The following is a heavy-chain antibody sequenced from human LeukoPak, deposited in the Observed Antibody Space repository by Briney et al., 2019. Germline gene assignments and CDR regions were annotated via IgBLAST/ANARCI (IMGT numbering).Heavy chain of an antibody. CDR1: GGSISSSSYY. D-gene: IGHD6-6*01. V-gene: IGHV4-39*01. J-gene: IGHJ6*03. Sequence: PSETLSLTCTVSGGSISSSSYYWGWIRQPPGKGLEWIGSIYYSGSTYYNPSLKSRVTISVDTSKNQFSLKLSSVTAADTAVYYCAQSSSPLYYYYYMDVWGKGTTVTVSS. CDR3: AQSSSPLYYYYYMDV. CDR2: IYYSGST.